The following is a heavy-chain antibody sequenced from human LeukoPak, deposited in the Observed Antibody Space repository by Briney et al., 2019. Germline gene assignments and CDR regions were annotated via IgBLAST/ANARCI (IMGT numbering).Heavy chain of an antibody. CDR1: GYTFTSYG. CDR2: IIPIFGTA. D-gene: IGHD7-27*01. Sequence: ASVKVSCKASGYTFTSYGISWVRQAPGQGLEWMGGIIPIFGTANYAQKFQGRVTITTDESTSTAYMELSSLRSEDTAVYYCARVPLGNRYYYYYYMDVWGKGTTVTVSS. V-gene: IGHV1-69*05. J-gene: IGHJ6*03. CDR3: ARVPLGNRYYYYYYMDV.